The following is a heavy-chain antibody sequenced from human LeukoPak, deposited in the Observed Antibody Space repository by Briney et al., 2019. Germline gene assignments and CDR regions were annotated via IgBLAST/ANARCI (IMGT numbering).Heavy chain of an antibody. CDR2: IYYSGST. V-gene: IGHV4-59*08. CDR1: GGSISSYY. J-gene: IGHJ4*02. Sequence: PSETLSLTCTVSGGSISSYYWSWIRQPPGKGLEWIGYIYYSGSTNYNPSLKSRVTISVDTSKNQFSLKLSSVTAADTAVYYCARHVGVGTVSFDYWGQGTLVTVSS. CDR3: ARHVGVGTVSFDY. D-gene: IGHD4-17*01.